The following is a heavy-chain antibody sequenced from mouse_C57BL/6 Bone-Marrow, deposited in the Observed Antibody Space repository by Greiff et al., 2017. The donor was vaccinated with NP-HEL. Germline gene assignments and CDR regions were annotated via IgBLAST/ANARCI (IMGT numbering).Heavy chain of an antibody. V-gene: IGHV5-4*01. CDR1: GFTFSSYA. J-gene: IGHJ4*01. CDR3: ARDPSYYRGAMDY. CDR2: ISDGGSYT. Sequence: EVHLVESGGGLVKPGGSLKLSCAASGFTFSSYAMSWVRQTPEKRLEWVATISDGGSYTYYPDNVKGRFTISRDNAKNNLYLQMSHLKSEDTAMYYCARDPSYYRGAMDYWGQGTSVTVSS. D-gene: IGHD2-14*01.